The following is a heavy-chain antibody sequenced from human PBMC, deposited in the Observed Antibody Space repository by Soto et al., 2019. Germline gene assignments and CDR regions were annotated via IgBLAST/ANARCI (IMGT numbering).Heavy chain of an antibody. CDR3: SRSASGIAAAGPDYYYGMDV. V-gene: IGHV1-69*02. J-gene: IGHJ6*02. CDR2: IIPIHGIT. D-gene: IGHD6-13*01. Sequence: SVKVSCKASGGTFSSYTISWVRQAPGQGLEWMGRIIPIHGITNYEQKFQGRVTITADKSTSTAYMELSSLRSEDTAVYYFSRSASGIAAAGPDYYYGMDVWGQGTTVTVSS. CDR1: GGTFSSYT.